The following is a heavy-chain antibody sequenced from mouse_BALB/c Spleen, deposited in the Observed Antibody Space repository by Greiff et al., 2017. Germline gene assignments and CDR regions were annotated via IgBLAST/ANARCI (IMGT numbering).Heavy chain of an antibody. CDR3: ARQGITTWGDAMDY. J-gene: IGHJ4*01. D-gene: IGHD2-4*01. Sequence: EVQLKESGGDLVKPGGSLKLSCAASGFTFSSYGMSWVRQTPDKRLEWVATISSGGSYTYYPDSVKGRFTISRDNAKNTLYLQMSSLKSEDTAMYYCARQGITTWGDAMDYWGQGTSVTVSS. CDR2: ISSGGSYT. V-gene: IGHV5-6*01. CDR1: GFTFSSYG.